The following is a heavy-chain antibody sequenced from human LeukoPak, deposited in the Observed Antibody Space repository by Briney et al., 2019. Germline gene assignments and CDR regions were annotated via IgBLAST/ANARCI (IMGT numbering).Heavy chain of an antibody. CDR2: TKYASNRFQ. Sequence: SQTLSLTCAISGDSVSRNNVAWSWIRQSPSRGLEWLGRTKYASNRFQDYAPSVKSRMIINADTSKSQFSQQVNSVTPEDTALYYCARERMNAFDIWGQGTMVVVYS. CDR3: ARERMNAFDI. CDR1: GDSVSRNNVA. D-gene: IGHD2/OR15-2a*01. J-gene: IGHJ3*02. V-gene: IGHV6-1*01.